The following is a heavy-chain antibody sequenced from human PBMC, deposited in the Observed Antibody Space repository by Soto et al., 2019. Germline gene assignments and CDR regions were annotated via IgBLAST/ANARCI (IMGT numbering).Heavy chain of an antibody. J-gene: IGHJ4*02. CDR1: GFSLSTSGVG. CDR3: AHSPPYDILTGSLNYFDN. V-gene: IGHV2-5*02. D-gene: IGHD3-9*01. Sequence: SGPTLVNPTQTLTLTCTFSGFSLSTSGVGVGWIRQPPGKALEWLALIFWDDDKRYSPSLKNRLTITKDTSKNQVVLTMTNMDPVDTATYYCAHSPPYDILTGSLNYFDNWGQGTLVTVSS. CDR2: IFWDDDK.